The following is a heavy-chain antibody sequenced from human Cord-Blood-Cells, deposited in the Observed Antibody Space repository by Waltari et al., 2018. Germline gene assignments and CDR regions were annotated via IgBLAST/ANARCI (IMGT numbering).Heavy chain of an antibody. J-gene: IGHJ4*02. CDR2: IYWDDDK. Sequence: QITLKESGPTLVKPTQTLTLTCTFSGFSLSTSGVGVAWTLHPPGKALEWLALIYWDDDKRYSPSLKSRLTITKDTSKNQVVLTMTNMDPVDTATYYCARPLDYDILTGYYRDYWGQGTLVTVSS. CDR3: ARPLDYDILTGYYRDY. CDR1: GFSLSTSGVG. D-gene: IGHD3-9*01. V-gene: IGHV2-5*02.